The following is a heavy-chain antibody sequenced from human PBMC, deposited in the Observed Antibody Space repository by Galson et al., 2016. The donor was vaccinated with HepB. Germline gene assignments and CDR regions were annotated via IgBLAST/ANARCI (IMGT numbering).Heavy chain of an antibody. CDR1: GFTFSNAW. V-gene: IGHV3-15*07. J-gene: IGHJ6*02. CDR3: ITDAAAGWGGMDV. Sequence: SLRLSCAASGFTFSNAWTNWVRQAPGKGLEWVGRIKSKTDGGTTDYAAPVKGRFTISRDDSKNTLYMQMNSLKTEDTAVYYCITDAAAGWGGMDVWGQGTTVTVSS. CDR2: IKSKTDGGTT. D-gene: IGHD3-16*01.